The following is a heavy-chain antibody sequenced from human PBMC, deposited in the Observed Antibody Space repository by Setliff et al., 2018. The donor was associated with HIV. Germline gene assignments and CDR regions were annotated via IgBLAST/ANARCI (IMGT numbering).Heavy chain of an antibody. CDR2: IGTAGDT. J-gene: IGHJ3*02. CDR3: ARTAYYRDSSGYYSVAFDM. V-gene: IGHV3-13*01. CDR1: GFTFVNHD. D-gene: IGHD3-22*01. Sequence: GGSLRLSCAASGFTFVNHDIEWVRQAPGKGLEWVSHIGTAGDTYYLDSVKGRFTISREDARNSGYLQMNSLRDDDTAVYFCARTAYYRDSSGYYSVAFDMWGPGTMVTVSS.